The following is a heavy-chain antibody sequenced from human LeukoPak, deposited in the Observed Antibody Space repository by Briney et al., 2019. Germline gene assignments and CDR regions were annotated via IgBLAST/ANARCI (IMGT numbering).Heavy chain of an antibody. Sequence: PGGSLRLSCAVSGVTFRSYGMHWVRQAPGKGLEWVALISSDGNDKLYGDSVKGRFTISRDNAKNTLYLQMNSLRAEDTAVYYCAREYCSGGSCSNWFDPWGQGTLVTVSS. D-gene: IGHD2-15*01. CDR2: ISSDGNDK. CDR1: GVTFRSYG. CDR3: AREYCSGGSCSNWFDP. V-gene: IGHV3-30*03. J-gene: IGHJ5*02.